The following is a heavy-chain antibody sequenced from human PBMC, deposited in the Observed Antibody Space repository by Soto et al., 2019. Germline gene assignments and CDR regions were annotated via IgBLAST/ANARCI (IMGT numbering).Heavy chain of an antibody. Sequence: SETLSLTCTVSGGSISSYYWSWIRQPPGKGLEWIGYIYYSGSTNYNPSLKSRVTISVDTSKNQFSLKLSSVTAADTAVYYCARGDYGDGDFDYWGQGTLVTVSS. D-gene: IGHD4-17*01. J-gene: IGHJ4*02. CDR1: GGSISSYY. CDR2: IYYSGST. V-gene: IGHV4-59*01. CDR3: ARGDYGDGDFDY.